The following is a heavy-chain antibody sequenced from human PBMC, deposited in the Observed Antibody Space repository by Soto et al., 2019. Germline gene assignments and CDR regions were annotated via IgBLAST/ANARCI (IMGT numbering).Heavy chain of an antibody. D-gene: IGHD3-10*01. CDR2: ISPSSSFL. CDR3: ARVGTDYGSGSPYYSDY. Sequence: PGGSLRLSCAASGFSFRSYYLNWVRQAPGRGLEWVSSISPSSSFLSYADSVKGRFIISRDNAKSSVHLQMNSLRAEDTAVYFCARVGTDYGSGSPYYSDYWGQGTLVTVSS. CDR1: GFSFRSYY. V-gene: IGHV3-21*06. J-gene: IGHJ4*02.